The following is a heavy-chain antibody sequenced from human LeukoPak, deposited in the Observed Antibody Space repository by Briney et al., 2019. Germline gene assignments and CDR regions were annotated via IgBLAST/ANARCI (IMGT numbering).Heavy chain of an antibody. Sequence: GGSLRLSCAASGFTFSSYGMHWVRQAPGKGLEWVAVISYDGSNKYYADSVKGRFTISRDNSKNTLYLQMNSLRAEDTAVYYCAREHHITIFGVANAFDIWGQGTMVTVSS. J-gene: IGHJ3*02. CDR2: ISYDGSNK. CDR1: GFTFSSYG. CDR3: AREHHITIFGVANAFDI. V-gene: IGHV3-30*03. D-gene: IGHD3-3*01.